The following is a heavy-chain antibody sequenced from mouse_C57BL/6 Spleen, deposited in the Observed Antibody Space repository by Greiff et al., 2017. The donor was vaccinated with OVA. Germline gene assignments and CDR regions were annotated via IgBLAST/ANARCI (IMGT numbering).Heavy chain of an antibody. Sequence: QVQLQQSGAELARPGASVKLSCKASGYTFTSYGISWVKQRTGQGLEWIGEIYPRSGNTYYNEKFKGKATLTADKSSSTAYMELRSLTSEDSAVYFCAREGYDGYNWNAMDYWGQGTSVTVSS. CDR2: IYPRSGNT. D-gene: IGHD2-3*01. V-gene: IGHV1-81*01. CDR3: AREGYDGYNWNAMDY. J-gene: IGHJ4*01. CDR1: GYTFTSYG.